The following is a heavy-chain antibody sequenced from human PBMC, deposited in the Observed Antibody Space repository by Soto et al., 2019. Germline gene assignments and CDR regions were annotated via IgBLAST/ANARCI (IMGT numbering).Heavy chain of an antibody. V-gene: IGHV6-1*01. CDR2: TYYRSKWYN. Sequence: SQTLSLTCAISVDSVSSNRAAWNWIGESPSRGLECLGRTYYRSKWYNDYAVSVQSRITINPDTSRNRFSLQLNSVTPEDTAVYHSARTQGGKYYYYAMDVGAQGPTVTASS. CDR1: VDSVSSNRAA. D-gene: IGHD1-26*01. CDR3: ARTQGGKYYYYAMDV. J-gene: IGHJ6*02.